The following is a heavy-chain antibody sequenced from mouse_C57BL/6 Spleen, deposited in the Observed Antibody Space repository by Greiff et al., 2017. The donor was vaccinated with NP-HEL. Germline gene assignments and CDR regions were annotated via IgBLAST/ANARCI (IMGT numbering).Heavy chain of an antibody. CDR2: INPYNGGT. Sequence: VQLQQSGPVLVKPGASVKMSCNASGYTFTDYYMNWVKQSHGKSLEWIGVINPYNGGTSYNQKFKGKATLTVDKSSSTAYMELNSLTSEDSAVYYCARCGLYYDYPYAMDYWGQGTSVTVSS. CDR1: GYTFTDYY. D-gene: IGHD2-4*01. V-gene: IGHV1-19*01. CDR3: ARCGLYYDYPYAMDY. J-gene: IGHJ4*01.